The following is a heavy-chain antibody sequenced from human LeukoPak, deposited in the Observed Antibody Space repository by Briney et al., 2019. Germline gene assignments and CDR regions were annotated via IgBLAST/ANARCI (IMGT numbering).Heavy chain of an antibody. CDR3: TTDGGAPIGLYNY. CDR1: GFTFSNAW. J-gene: IGHJ4*02. V-gene: IGHV3-15*01. Sequence: PGGSLRLSCAASGFTFSNAWMSWVSQAPGKGLEWVGRIKSKTDGGTTDYAAPVKGRFTISRDDSKNTLYLQMNSLKTEDTAVYYCTTDGGAPIGLYNYWGQGTLVTVSS. D-gene: IGHD1-14*01. CDR2: IKSKTDGGTT.